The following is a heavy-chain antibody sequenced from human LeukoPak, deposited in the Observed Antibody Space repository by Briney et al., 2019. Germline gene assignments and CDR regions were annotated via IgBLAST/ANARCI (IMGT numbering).Heavy chain of an antibody. D-gene: IGHD3-16*02. CDR3: ARDRGTIYDYVWGSYRPLDY. CDR1: GFTFSSYW. Sequence: GGSLRLSCAASGFTFSSYWMSWVRQAPGKGLEWVANIKQDGSEKYYVDSVKGRFTISRDNAKNSLYLQMNSLRAEDTAVYYCARDRGTIYDYVWGSYRPLDYWGQGTLVTVSS. J-gene: IGHJ4*02. V-gene: IGHV3-7*03. CDR2: IKQDGSEK.